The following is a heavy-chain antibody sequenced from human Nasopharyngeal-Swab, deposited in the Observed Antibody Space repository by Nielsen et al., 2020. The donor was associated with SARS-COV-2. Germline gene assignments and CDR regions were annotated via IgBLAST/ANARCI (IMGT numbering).Heavy chain of an antibody. CDR2: IYSGGST. D-gene: IGHD4-17*01. J-gene: IGHJ6*02. V-gene: IGHV3-53*01. Sequence: VRQAPGKGLEWVSVIYSGGSTYYADSVKGRFTISRDNSKNTLYLQMNSLRAEDTAVYYCARARSLTDTDYYGMDVWGQGTTVTVSS. CDR3: ARARSLTDTDYYGMDV.